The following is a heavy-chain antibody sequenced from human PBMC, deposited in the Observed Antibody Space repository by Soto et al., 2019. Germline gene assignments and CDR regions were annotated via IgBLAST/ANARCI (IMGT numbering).Heavy chain of an antibody. D-gene: IGHD2-21*01. CDR2: IWYDGNIN. Sequence: QVQLVESGGGVVQPGGSLRLSCAASGFTFSNYGMHWVRQAPGKGLEWVAVIWYDGNINYYADSVKGRFTISRDNSNTTLSVQMTSLSAEDTAVYYCARGLHSLFDYWGQGTLVTVSS. J-gene: IGHJ4*02. V-gene: IGHV3-33*01. CDR1: GFTFSNYG. CDR3: ARGLHSLFDY.